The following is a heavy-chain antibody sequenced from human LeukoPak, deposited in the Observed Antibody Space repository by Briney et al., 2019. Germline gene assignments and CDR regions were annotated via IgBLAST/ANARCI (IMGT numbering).Heavy chain of an antibody. CDR2: IYYSGNT. CDR3: ARTNPWELKYYFDY. Sequence: SETLSLACSVSGGSISSSSFYWGWIRQPPGKGLEWIGTIYYSGNTFYNPSLKSRVTISVDTSKNQFSLKLSSVTAADTAVYYCARTNPWELKYYFDYWGQGTLVTVSS. CDR1: GGSISSSSFY. J-gene: IGHJ4*02. V-gene: IGHV4-39*07. D-gene: IGHD1-7*01.